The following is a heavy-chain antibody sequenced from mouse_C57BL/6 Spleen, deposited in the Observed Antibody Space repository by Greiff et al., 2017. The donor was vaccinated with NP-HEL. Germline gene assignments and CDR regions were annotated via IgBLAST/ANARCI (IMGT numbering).Heavy chain of an antibody. CDR1: GYSITSGYY. CDR3: ARGYGSSRGYYFDY. J-gene: IGHJ2*01. V-gene: IGHV3-6*01. CDR2: ISYDGSN. Sequence: VQLKQSGPGLVKPSQSLSLTCSVTGYSITSGYYWNWIRQFPGNKLEWMGYISYDGSNNYNPSLKKRISITRDTSKNQFFLKLNSVTTEDTATYYCARGYGSSRGYYFDYWGQGTTLTVSS. D-gene: IGHD1-1*01.